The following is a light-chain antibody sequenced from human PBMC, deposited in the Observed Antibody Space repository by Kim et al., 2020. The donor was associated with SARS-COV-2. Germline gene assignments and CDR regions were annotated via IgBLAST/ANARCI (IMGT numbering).Light chain of an antibody. V-gene: IGKV1-39*01. CDR1: QSISSH. CDR3: QQSYSAPCT. J-gene: IGKJ1*01. Sequence: DIQMTQSPSSLSASVGDRVTITCRTSQSISSHLNWYQQKPGKAPNLLIYTTANLQSGVPSRFSGSGSGTDFTLTISSLQPEDFATYYCQQSYSAPCTFGQGTKVDIK. CDR2: TTA.